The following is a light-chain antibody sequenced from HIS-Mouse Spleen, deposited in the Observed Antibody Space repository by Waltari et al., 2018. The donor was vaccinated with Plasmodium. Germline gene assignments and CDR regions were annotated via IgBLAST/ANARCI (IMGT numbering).Light chain of an antibody. V-gene: IGLV3-19*01. CDR2: GKN. CDR1: SLRSYS. J-gene: IGLJ2*01. CDR3: NSRDSSGNVV. Sequence: SSELTQDPAVSVALGQTVRITCQGDSLRSYSASWYQQKPGQAPVLVIYGKNNRPSGIPERFSGSSSGNTASLASTGAEAGGEGDYYCNSRDSSGNVVFGGGTKLTVL.